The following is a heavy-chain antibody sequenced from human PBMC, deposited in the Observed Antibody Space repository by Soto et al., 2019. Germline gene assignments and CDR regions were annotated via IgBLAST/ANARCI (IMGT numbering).Heavy chain of an antibody. J-gene: IGHJ3*02. V-gene: IGHV3-21*01. CDR1: GFTFSSYG. D-gene: IGHD6-6*01. CDR3: ARLHPDAYSSSLDAFDI. CDR2: ISSYSDYI. Sequence: PGGSLRLSCAASGFTFSSYGMNWVRQAPGKGLEWVSSISSYSDYIYNADSVKGRFTISRDNAENSLYLQMNSLRVEDTAVYYCARLHPDAYSSSLDAFDIWGQGTLVTVS.